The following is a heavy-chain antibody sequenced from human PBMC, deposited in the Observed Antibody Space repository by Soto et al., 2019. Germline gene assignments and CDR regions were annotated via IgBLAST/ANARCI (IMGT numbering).Heavy chain of an antibody. D-gene: IGHD2-21*02. CDR3: ARGGPVVVVPAALDY. CDR1: GDTFTDYY. J-gene: IGHJ4*02. CDR2: VNPSGGHT. V-gene: IGHV1-46*01. Sequence: QVQLMQSGAEVKKPGASVKVSCKASGDTFTDYYIHWVRQAPGQGLEWMGTVNPSGGHTTYAQHLLVRGTTTRDTSTSTLYMELTSMTSDDAAIYYCARGGPVVVVPAALDYWGQGTLVTVSS.